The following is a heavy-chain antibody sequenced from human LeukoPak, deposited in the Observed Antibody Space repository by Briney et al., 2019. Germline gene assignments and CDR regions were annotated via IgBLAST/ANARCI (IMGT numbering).Heavy chain of an antibody. J-gene: IGHJ4*02. CDR1: GFTVSSNY. Sequence: HPGGSLRLSCAASGFTVSSNYMSWVRQAPGKGLEWVSVIYSGGSTYYADSVKGRFTISRDNSKNTLYLQMNSLRAEDTAVYYCARVASSGTVKYFDYWGQGTLVTVSS. V-gene: IGHV3-66*01. CDR3: ARVASSGTVKYFDY. D-gene: IGHD4-11*01. CDR2: IYSGGST.